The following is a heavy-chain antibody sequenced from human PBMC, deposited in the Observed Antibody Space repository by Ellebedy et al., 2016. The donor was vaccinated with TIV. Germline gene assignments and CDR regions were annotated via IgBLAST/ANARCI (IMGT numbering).Heavy chain of an antibody. CDR2: IYYSGST. D-gene: IGHD2-2*01. CDR1: GGSISSYY. CDR3: ARYCSSTSCSVRAFDI. J-gene: IGHJ3*02. Sequence: MPSETLSLTCTVSGGSISSYYWSWIRQPPGKGLEWIGYIYYSGSTYYNPSLKSRVTISVDTSKNQFSLKLSSVTAADTAMFYCARYCSSTSCSVRAFDIWGQGTMVTVSS. V-gene: IGHV4-59*08.